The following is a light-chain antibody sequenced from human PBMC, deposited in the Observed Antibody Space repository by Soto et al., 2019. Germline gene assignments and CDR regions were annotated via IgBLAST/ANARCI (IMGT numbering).Light chain of an antibody. V-gene: IGLV2-14*03. CDR3: NSHKTSNTFV. J-gene: IGLJ1*01. CDR1: SSDIGAHNF. Sequence: QSALTQPASVSGSPGQAITVSCSGTSSDIGAHNFVSWYQQHPGKAPKLIIYEVINRPSGVSDRFSGSKSGNTASLTISGLQSEDEAPYYCNSHKTSNTFVFGSGTKVTVL. CDR2: EVI.